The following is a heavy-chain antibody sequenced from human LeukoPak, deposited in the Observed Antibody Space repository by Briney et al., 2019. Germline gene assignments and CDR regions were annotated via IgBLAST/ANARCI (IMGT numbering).Heavy chain of an antibody. D-gene: IGHD3-16*01. J-gene: IGHJ5*02. CDR2: INYSGTT. CDR1: GGSISSYY. Sequence: PSETLSLTCTVSGGSISSYYWSWIRQPPGKGLEWIGYINYSGTTHYNPSLKSRVTISIDTYKNQFSLKLSSVTAADTAVYYCARWGAGTFDPWGQGTLVTVSS. CDR3: ARWGAGTFDP. V-gene: IGHV4-59*01.